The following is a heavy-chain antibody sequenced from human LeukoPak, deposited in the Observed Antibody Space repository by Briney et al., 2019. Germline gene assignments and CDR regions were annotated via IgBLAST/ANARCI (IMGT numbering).Heavy chain of an antibody. Sequence: GRSLRLSSAASGFAISLYWTQWGRRSPAKGQMCVLRLYKDGRTADYADTVKGRFTMSRDNAKGKVFLEMRGLTVEDTAIYFCVRERIYYSDLAYKERENFDPWGRGTLVTVSS. CDR2: LYKDGRTA. V-gene: IGHV3-74*01. D-gene: IGHD1-26*01. CDR1: GFAISLYW. CDR3: VRERIYYSDLAYKERENFDP. J-gene: IGHJ5*02.